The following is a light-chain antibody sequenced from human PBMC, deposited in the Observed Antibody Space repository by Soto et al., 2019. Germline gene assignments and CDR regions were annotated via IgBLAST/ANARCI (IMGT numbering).Light chain of an antibody. V-gene: IGKV3-20*01. Sequence: IVLTQSPCTLSWFPGDRATLSCSAGQSVSGSSLAWYQKKGGQAPRLLVFGATNRATGIPARFSGSGSGADFTLTIRRLDPEDLAVYYCHQYGNSPLTFGQGTKVEIK. J-gene: IGKJ1*01. CDR1: QSVSGSS. CDR2: GAT. CDR3: HQYGNSPLT.